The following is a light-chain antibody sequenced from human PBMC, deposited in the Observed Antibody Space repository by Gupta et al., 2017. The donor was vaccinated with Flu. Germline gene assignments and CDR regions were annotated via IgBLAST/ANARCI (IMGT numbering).Light chain of an antibody. J-gene: IGKJ4*01. V-gene: IGKV3-15*01. Sequence: EILMTQSPATLSVSPGERATLSCRASQSIASNLAWYQQKPGQAPRLLIYGASTRATGLPARFSGSGSGTDFTLTISSLQSEDFAVYHCQQYHDWPVTFGGGTKVEIK. CDR2: GAS. CDR3: QQYHDWPVT. CDR1: QSIASN.